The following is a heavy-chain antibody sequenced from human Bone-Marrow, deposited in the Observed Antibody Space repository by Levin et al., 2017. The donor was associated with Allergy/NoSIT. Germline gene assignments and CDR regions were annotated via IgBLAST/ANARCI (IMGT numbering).Heavy chain of an antibody. CDR2: INNDGSST. J-gene: IGHJ4*02. Sequence: GGSLRLSCAASGFTFSRYWMHWVRQVSGKGLMWLSHINNDGSSTTYADSVKGRFTISRDNAKNALYLQMNSLRAEDTAVYYCVRDDPGLGLDYWGQGALVTVS. CDR3: VRDDPGLGLDY. V-gene: IGHV3-74*03. D-gene: IGHD3/OR15-3a*01. CDR1: GFTFSRYW.